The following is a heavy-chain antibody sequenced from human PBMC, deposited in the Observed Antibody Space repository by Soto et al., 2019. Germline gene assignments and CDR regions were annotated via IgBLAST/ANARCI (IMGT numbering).Heavy chain of an antibody. V-gene: IGHV3-66*01. CDR1: GFTVSSNY. J-gene: IGHJ4*02. D-gene: IGHD2-2*01. Sequence: GGSLRLSCAASGFTVSSNYMSWVRQAPGKGLEWVSVIYSGGSTYYADSVKGRFTISRDNSKNTLYLQMNSLRAEDTAVYYCARDSVFSYYFDYWGQGTLVTVSS. CDR2: IYSGGST. CDR3: ARDSVFSYYFDY.